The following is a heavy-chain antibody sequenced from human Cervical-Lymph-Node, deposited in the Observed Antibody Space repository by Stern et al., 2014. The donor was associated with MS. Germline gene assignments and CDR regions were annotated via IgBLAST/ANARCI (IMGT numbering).Heavy chain of an antibody. CDR1: GGSFSEHY. V-gene: IGHV4-34*01. CDR2: ISHVGTT. Sequence: VQLVQWGAGLLKPSETLSLTCAVSGGSFSEHYWSWIRQSPGTGLEWIGEISHVGTTGYNPSLKSRVTISVDTSKNQFSLKLSSVTAADTAKYYCARGRGYPIVVPYYFYGMDVWGQGTTVTVSS. CDR3: ARGRGYPIVVPYYFYGMDV. J-gene: IGHJ6*02. D-gene: IGHD2-2*01.